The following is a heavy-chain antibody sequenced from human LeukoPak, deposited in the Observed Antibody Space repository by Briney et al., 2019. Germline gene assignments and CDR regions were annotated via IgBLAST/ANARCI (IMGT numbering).Heavy chain of an antibody. CDR3: ARGGPAYSSSSFFDY. CDR2: IIPIFGTA. Sequence: ASVKVSCKASGGTFSSYAISWVRQAPGQGLEWMGGIIPIFGTANYAQKFQGRVTITADESTSTAYVELSSLRSEDTAVYYCARGGPAYSSSSFFDYWGQGTLVTVSS. D-gene: IGHD6-6*01. CDR1: GGTFSSYA. J-gene: IGHJ4*02. V-gene: IGHV1-69*13.